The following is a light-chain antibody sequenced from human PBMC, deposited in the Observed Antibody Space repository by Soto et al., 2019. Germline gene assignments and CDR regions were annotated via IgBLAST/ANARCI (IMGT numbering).Light chain of an antibody. CDR2: AAS. Sequence: MTQSPSSLSAFVGDRVTITCRASQDIGNFLAWYQQKPGKVPKLLIYAASTLQSGVPSRFSGSGSGTDFTLTISSLQPEDVATYYCQKCRVAPFTFGGGTKVDIK. CDR1: QDIGNF. V-gene: IGKV1-27*01. J-gene: IGKJ4*01. CDR3: QKCRVAPFT.